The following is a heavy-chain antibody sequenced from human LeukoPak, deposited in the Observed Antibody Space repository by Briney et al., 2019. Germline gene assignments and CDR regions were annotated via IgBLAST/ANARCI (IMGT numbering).Heavy chain of an antibody. CDR2: IYYSGST. J-gene: IGHJ4*02. V-gene: IGHV4-59*08. Sequence: SETLSLTCTVSGGSISSYYWSWIRQPPGKGLEWIGYIYYSGSTNYNPSLKSRVTISVDTSKNQFSLKLSFVTAADTAVYYCATLWGSGSYNPDYWGQGTLVTVSS. D-gene: IGHD3-10*01. CDR3: ATLWGSGSYNPDY. CDR1: GGSISSYY.